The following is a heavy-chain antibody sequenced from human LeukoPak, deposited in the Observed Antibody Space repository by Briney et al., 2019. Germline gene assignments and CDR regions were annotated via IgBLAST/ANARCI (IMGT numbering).Heavy chain of an antibody. J-gene: IGHJ4*02. V-gene: IGHV3-21*06. D-gene: IGHD3-10*01. CDR2: ISSTSSDL. CDR3: ARAAGHYFDY. Sequence: SGGSLRLSCAASGFNFKSYSMNWVRQAPGKGLVWVSFISSTSSDLLYADSVKGRFTVSRDNGKNSLYLQMNSLRAEDTAGYYCARAAGHYFDYWGQGSLVTVSS. CDR1: GFNFKSYS.